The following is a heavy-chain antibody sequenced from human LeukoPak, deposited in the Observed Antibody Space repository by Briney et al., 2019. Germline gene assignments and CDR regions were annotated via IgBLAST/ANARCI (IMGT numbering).Heavy chain of an antibody. J-gene: IGHJ4*02. CDR3: ARDSPTWGYYDSSGYYSRLGY. CDR2: IKQDRSEK. CDR1: GFTFSSYW. V-gene: IGHV3-7*01. D-gene: IGHD3-22*01. Sequence: GGSLRLSCAASGFTFSSYWMSWVRQAPGKGLEWVANIKQDRSEKYYVDSVKGRFTISRDNAKNSLYLQMNSLRAEDTAVYYCARDSPTWGYYDSSGYYSRLGYWGQGTLVTVSS.